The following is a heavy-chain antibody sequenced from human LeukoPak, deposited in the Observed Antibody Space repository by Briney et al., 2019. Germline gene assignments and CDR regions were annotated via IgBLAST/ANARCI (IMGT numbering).Heavy chain of an antibody. J-gene: IGHJ3*02. CDR1: GGSISSSSYY. CDR3: ARRAPSSSSGAFDI. CDR2: IYYSGST. V-gene: IGHV4-39*01. D-gene: IGHD6-6*01. Sequence: SETLSLTCTVSGGSISSSSYYWGWIRQPPGKGLEWIGSIYYSGSTYYNPSLKSRVTISVDTSKNQFSLKLSSVTAADTAVYYCARRAPSSSSGAFDIWGQGTMVTVSS.